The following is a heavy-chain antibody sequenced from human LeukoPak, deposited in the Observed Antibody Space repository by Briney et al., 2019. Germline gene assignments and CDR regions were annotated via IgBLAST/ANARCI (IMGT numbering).Heavy chain of an antibody. CDR1: GFTFSSHN. CDR2: IGTDGSYI. J-gene: IGHJ4*02. V-gene: IGHV3-21*01. D-gene: IGHD2-2*01. CDR3: AKDKFNQPEGLFDY. Sequence: GGSLRLSCAASGFTFSSHNMNWIRQAPMKGLEWVSSIGTDGSYIYYADSVQGRFTISRDNAKNSLYLQMNSLTAEDTAVYYCAKDKFNQPEGLFDYWGQGTLVTVSS.